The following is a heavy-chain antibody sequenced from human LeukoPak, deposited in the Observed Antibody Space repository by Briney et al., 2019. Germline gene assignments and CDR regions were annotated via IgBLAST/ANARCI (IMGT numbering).Heavy chain of an antibody. Sequence: ASVKVSCKASGYTFTGYYMHWVRQAPGQGLEWMGWINPNSGGTNYAQKFQGRVTMTRDTSISTAYMELSSLRSDDTAVYYCAREAVVGALDAFDIWGQGTMVTVSS. CDR1: GYTFTGYY. V-gene: IGHV1-2*02. J-gene: IGHJ3*02. D-gene: IGHD1-26*01. CDR2: INPNSGGT. CDR3: AREAVVGALDAFDI.